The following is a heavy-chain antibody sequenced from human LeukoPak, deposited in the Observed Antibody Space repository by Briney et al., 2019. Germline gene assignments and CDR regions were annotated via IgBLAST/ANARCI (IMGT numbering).Heavy chain of an antibody. V-gene: IGHV4-59*10. J-gene: IGHJ4*02. CDR3: ATCSGGSCY. CDR2: IYTSGNT. D-gene: IGHD2-15*01. Sequence: SETLSLTCAVSGGSINNYYWSWIRQPAGKGLEWIGGIYTSGNTNYSPSFKSRVTMSVDMSKNQFSLKLSSVTAADTAVYYCATCSGGSCYWGQGTLVTVSS. CDR1: GGSINNYY.